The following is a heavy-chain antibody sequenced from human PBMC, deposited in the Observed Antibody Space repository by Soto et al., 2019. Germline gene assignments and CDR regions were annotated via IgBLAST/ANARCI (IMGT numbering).Heavy chain of an antibody. Sequence: QLQLQESGPGLVKPSETLSLTCTVSGGSISSSSYYWGWIRQPPGKGLEWIGSIYYSGSTYYNPSLKSRVTISVDTSKNQFSLKLSSVTAADTAVYYCARNWVTAMAYNPSRYFDYWGQGTLVTVSS. D-gene: IGHD5-18*01. CDR3: ARNWVTAMAYNPSRYFDY. CDR2: IYYSGST. V-gene: IGHV4-39*01. CDR1: GGSISSSSYY. J-gene: IGHJ4*02.